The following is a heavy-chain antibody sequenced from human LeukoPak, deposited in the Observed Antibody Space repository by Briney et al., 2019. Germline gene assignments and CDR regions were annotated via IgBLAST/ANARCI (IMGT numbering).Heavy chain of an antibody. CDR3: ARGRYSGSFDDAFDI. V-gene: IGHV4-38-2*02. CDR1: GYSISSGYY. D-gene: IGHD1-26*01. Sequence: SETLSPTCTVSGYSISSGYYWGWIRQPPGKGLEWIGSIYHSGSTYYNPSLKSRVTISVDTSKNQFSLKLSSVTAADTAVYYCARGRYSGSFDDAFDIWGQGTMVTVSS. CDR2: IYHSGST. J-gene: IGHJ3*02.